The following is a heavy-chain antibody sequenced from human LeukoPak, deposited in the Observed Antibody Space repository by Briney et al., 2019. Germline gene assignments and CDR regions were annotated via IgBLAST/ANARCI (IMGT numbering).Heavy chain of an antibody. CDR2: IHYSGST. V-gene: IGHV4-59*08. CDR3: ARLISGVGYFDS. J-gene: IGHJ4*02. CDR1: DGSISGYY. D-gene: IGHD3-10*01. Sequence: SETLSLTCGVSDGSISGYYWSWIRQPPEKALEYIGDIHYSGSTNYNPSLKSRVTISVDASKDRFSLRLSSVTAADTAVYYCARLISGVGYFDSWSQGTLVTVSS.